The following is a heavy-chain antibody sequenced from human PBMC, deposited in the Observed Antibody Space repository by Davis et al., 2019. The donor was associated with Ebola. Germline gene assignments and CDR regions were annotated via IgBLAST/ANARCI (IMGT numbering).Heavy chain of an antibody. J-gene: IGHJ6*04. V-gene: IGHV3-21*01. CDR1: GFTLSGYD. CDR3: ARGQYGMDV. D-gene: IGHD4-11*01. Sequence: GESLKISCAASGFTLSGYDMNWVRQAPGKGLEWVSSISSSSSYIYYADSVKGRFTISRDNAKNSLYLQMNSLRAEDTAVYYCARGQYGMDVWGKGTTVTVSS. CDR2: ISSSSSYI.